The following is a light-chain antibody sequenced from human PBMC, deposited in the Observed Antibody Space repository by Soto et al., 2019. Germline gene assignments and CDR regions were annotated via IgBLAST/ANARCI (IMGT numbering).Light chain of an antibody. V-gene: IGLV2-11*01. CDR2: DVT. J-gene: IGLJ1*01. CDR1: STDVGGYNY. Sequence: QSALTQPRSVSGSPGQSVTISCTGSSTDVGGYNYVSCYQQHPGKAPKLMIYDVTKRPSGVPDRFSGSKSGNTASLTISGLQVEDEAEYFCFSFTTTSTHVFGTGTKLTVL. CDR3: FSFTTTSTHV.